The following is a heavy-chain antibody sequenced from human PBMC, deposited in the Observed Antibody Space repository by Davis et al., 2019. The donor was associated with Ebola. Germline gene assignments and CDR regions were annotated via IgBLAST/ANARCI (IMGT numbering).Heavy chain of an antibody. CDR3: ARHVAHGSGTEALDY. CDR2: VHNSGTT. CDR1: GDSVSSSY. J-gene: IGHJ4*02. Sequence: MPSETLSLTCTVSGDSVSSSYWSWVRQPPGRGLEWIGYVHNSGTTRYNPSLKSRVTISVDTSSNNFSLILSAATAADAAVYYCARHVAHGSGTEALDYWGQGTLVTVSS. V-gene: IGHV4-59*08. D-gene: IGHD3-10*01.